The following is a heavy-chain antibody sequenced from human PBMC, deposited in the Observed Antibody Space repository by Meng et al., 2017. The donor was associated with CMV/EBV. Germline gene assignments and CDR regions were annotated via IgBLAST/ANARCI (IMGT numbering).Heavy chain of an antibody. CDR3: ATHLWQNYFFEY. CDR1: VFTSNTYA. Sequence: SCAASVFTSNTYAMSWVRQAPGRGLEWVSSISGDASSTYYAASVKGRFTISRDYAKNTLYLQMNSLRAEDTAVYYCATHLWQNYFFEYWGQGTLVTVSS. J-gene: IGHJ4*02. V-gene: IGHV3-23*01. CDR2: ISGDASST. D-gene: IGHD3-10*01.